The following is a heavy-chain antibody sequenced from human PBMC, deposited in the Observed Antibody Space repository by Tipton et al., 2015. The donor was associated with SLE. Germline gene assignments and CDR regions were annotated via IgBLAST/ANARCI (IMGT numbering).Heavy chain of an antibody. D-gene: IGHD3-22*01. V-gene: IGHV4-59*12. CDR3: ARGPPRGGYYYRAEYFQH. J-gene: IGHJ1*01. CDR2: IYYSGST. Sequence: TLSLTCTVSGGSISSYYWSWIRQPPGKGLEWIGYIYYSGSTNYNPSLKSRVTISVDTSKNQFSLKLSSVTAADTAVYYCARGPPRGGYYYRAEYFQHWGQGTLVTVSS. CDR1: GGSISSYY.